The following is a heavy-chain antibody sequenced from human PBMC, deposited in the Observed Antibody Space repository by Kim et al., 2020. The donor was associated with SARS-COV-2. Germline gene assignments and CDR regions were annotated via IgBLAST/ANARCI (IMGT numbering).Heavy chain of an antibody. D-gene: IGHD6-6*01. J-gene: IGHJ4*02. V-gene: IGHV4-34*01. CDR3: ARGVSGSSSFDY. Sequence: NYNPYLKSRVTISVDTSKNQFSLKLSSVTAADTAVYYCARGVSGSSSFDYWGQGTLVTVSS.